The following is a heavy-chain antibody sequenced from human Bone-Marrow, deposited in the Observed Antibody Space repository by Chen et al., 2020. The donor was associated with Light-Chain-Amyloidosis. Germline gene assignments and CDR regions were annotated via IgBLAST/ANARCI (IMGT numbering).Heavy chain of an antibody. CDR1: GFAFSSYA. Sequence: EVQLVESGGGLLQRGGSLRLSCAAPGFAFSSYAMSWVRQAPGKGLEWVSTISGGGASRYYGDSVKGRLTISRDNSESALCLQMNSLRAEDTAVYYCAKDISYDDILPGYPADAFDIWGQGTMVTVSS. CDR3: AKDISYDDILPGYPADAFDI. J-gene: IGHJ3*02. CDR2: ISGGGASR. D-gene: IGHD3-9*01. V-gene: IGHV3-23*04.